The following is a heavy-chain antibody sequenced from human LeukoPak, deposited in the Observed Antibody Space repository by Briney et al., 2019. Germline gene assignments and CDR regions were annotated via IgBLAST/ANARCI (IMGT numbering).Heavy chain of an antibody. CDR2: ISSSGGTI. J-gene: IGHJ4*02. Sequence: SGGSLRLSCAASGLTFSDYYMSWIRQTPGKGLEWVSCISSSGGTIYYADSGKGRFTIYRDNAKNSLYLQMNSLRDEDTAVYYCARDRDSNYRFDSWGQGTLVTVSS. CDR3: ARDRDSNYRFDS. V-gene: IGHV3-11*01. D-gene: IGHD4-11*01. CDR1: GLTFSDYY.